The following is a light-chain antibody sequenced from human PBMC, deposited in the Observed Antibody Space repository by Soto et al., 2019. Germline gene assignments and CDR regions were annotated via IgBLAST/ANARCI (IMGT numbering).Light chain of an antibody. CDR1: QSLLHSNGYNY. CDR2: LGS. Sequence: DIVMTQSPISLPVTPGEPASISCRSSQSLLHSNGYNYLDWYLQKPGQPPQILIYLGSNRASGVPDRFSGSGSGTDFTLKISRVEAEDVGVYYCMQALQTPTFGGGTKVEIK. CDR3: MQALQTPT. J-gene: IGKJ4*01. V-gene: IGKV2-28*01.